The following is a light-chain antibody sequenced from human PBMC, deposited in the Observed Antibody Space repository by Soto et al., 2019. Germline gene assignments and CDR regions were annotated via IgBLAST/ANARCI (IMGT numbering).Light chain of an antibody. CDR3: QQSSNCPPEIT. CDR2: DAS. J-gene: IGKJ5*01. Sequence: EIVLTQSPASLSLSPGERATLSCRASQSVPRNLAWYQQRPGQAPRLLIYDASSRATGIPDRFSGSGSGTDFILTISSLQPEDFAVYYCQQSSNCPPEITFGQWTRLAIK. CDR1: QSVPRN. V-gene: IGKV3-11*01.